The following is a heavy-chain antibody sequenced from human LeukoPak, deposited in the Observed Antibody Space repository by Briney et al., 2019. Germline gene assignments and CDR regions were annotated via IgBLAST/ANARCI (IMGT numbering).Heavy chain of an antibody. V-gene: IGHV4-39*07. CDR1: GGSISTSNYD. D-gene: IGHD5-18*01. Sequence: SETLSLTCTVSGGSISTSNYDWGWIRQPPGKGLEWIGNIFYSGSTYYSPSLKSRFTISLDTSRNQFSLKLTSVPAADTAVYYCARRAVTFDYWGQGTLVTVSS. CDR3: ARRAVTFDY. J-gene: IGHJ4*02. CDR2: IFYSGST.